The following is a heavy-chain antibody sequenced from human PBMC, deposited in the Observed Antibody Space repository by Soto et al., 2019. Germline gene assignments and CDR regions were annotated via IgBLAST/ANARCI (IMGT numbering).Heavy chain of an antibody. V-gene: IGHV3-9*01. CDR3: AKDIKAWEAVAVDY. CDR2: ISWNSGRT. D-gene: IGHD6-19*01. Sequence: EVQLVESEGGLVQPGKSLRLSCAASGFTFDDYAMHWVRQAPGKGLEWVSGISWNSGRTGYVDSVKGRFTISRDNAKNSLYLQMNSLRAEDTAFYYCAKDIKAWEAVAVDYWGQGTLVTVSS. J-gene: IGHJ4*02. CDR1: GFTFDDYA.